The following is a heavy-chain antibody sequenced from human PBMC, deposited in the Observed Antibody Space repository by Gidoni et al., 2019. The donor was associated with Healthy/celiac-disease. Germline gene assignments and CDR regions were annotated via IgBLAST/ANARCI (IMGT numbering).Heavy chain of an antibody. V-gene: IGHV4-31*03. Sequence: QVQLQESGPGLVTPSQTLSLTCTVSGGSISSGGYYWSWIRQHPGKGLEWIGYIYYSGSTYYNPSLKSRVTIAVDTSKNQFSLKLSSVTAADTAVYYCASSGEYCTNGVCYTGAFDPWGQGTLVTVSS. D-gene: IGHD2-8*01. CDR1: GGSISSGGYY. CDR2: IYYSGST. CDR3: ASSGEYCTNGVCYTGAFDP. J-gene: IGHJ5*02.